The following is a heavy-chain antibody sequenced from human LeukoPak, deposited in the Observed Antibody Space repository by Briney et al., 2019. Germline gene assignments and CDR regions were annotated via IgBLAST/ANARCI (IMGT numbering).Heavy chain of an antibody. V-gene: IGHV1-18*01. J-gene: IGHJ4*02. CDR1: GYTFSSYG. CDR3: ARDLVMVASEDY. Sequence: GASVKVFCKASGYTFSSYGISWVRQAPGQGLKWMGWISAYNGNTNYAQKLQGRVTMTTDTSTSTAYMELRSLRSDDTAVYYCARDLVMVASEDYWGQGALVTVSS. D-gene: IGHD5-12*01. CDR2: ISAYNGNT.